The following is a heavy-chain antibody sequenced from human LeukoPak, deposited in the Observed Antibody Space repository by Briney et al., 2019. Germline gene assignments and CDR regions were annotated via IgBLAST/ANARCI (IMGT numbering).Heavy chain of an antibody. J-gene: IGHJ4*02. V-gene: IGHV4-30-2*01. D-gene: IGHD6-13*01. Sequence: SETLSLTCAVYGGSFSGYSWSWIRQPPGKGLEWIGYIYQSGSTYYTPSLESRVTISVDRSKNQFSLRLSSVTAADTAVYYCAKRVAAAGIFDYWGQGTLVTVSS. CDR2: IYQSGST. CDR1: GGSFSGYS. CDR3: AKRVAAAGIFDY.